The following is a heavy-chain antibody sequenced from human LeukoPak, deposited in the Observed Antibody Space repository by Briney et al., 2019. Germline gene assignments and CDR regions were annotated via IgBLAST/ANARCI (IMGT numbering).Heavy chain of an antibody. Sequence: ASVKVSCKASGYTFTGYYMHWVRQAPGQGLEWMGWINPNSGGTNYAQKFQGRVTMTRDTSISTAYMELSRLRSDGTAVYYCARGTKYYYDSSGSPGTFDYWGQGTLVTVSS. J-gene: IGHJ4*02. CDR1: GYTFTGYY. CDR3: ARGTKYYYDSSGSPGTFDY. D-gene: IGHD3-22*01. CDR2: INPNSGGT. V-gene: IGHV1-2*02.